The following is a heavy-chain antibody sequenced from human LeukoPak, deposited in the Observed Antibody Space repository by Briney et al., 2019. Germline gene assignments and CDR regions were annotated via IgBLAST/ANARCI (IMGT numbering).Heavy chain of an antibody. CDR1: GFTFSSYA. Sequence: GGSLRLSCAASGFTFSSYAMNWVRQAPRKGLEWVSSISSSSRYIYYADSVKGRFTISRDDAKNSLYLQMNSLRAEDTAVYYCARDLFPSTTAYFDYWGQGTLVTVSS. J-gene: IGHJ4*02. D-gene: IGHD4-11*01. CDR2: ISSSSRYI. V-gene: IGHV3-21*01. CDR3: ARDLFPSTTAYFDY.